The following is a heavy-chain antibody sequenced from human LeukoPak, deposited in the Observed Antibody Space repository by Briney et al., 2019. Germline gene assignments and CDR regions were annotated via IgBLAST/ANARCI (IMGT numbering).Heavy chain of an antibody. V-gene: IGHV1-2*02. CDR1: GYTFTGYY. J-gene: IGHJ4*02. Sequence: GASVKVSCKASGYTFTGYYMHWVRQAPGQGLEWMGWINPNSGGTHYAQKFQGRVTMTRDTSISTAYMELSRLRSDDTAVYYCARVGPDYYFDYWGQGTLVTVSS. CDR2: INPNSGGT. CDR3: ARVGPDYYFDY.